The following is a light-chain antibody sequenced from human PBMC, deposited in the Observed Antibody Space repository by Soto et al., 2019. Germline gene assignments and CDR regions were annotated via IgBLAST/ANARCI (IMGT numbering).Light chain of an antibody. CDR3: QQYGSSPWT. CDR1: QSVSSSY. Sequence: EIVLAQSPGTLSLSPGERATLSCRASQSVSSSYLSWYHQKPGQAPRLLIYGASSRATGIPDRFSGSGSGTDFTLTISRLEPEDFAFYYWQQYGSSPWTFGQGTKVEIK. J-gene: IGKJ1*01. V-gene: IGKV3-20*01. CDR2: GAS.